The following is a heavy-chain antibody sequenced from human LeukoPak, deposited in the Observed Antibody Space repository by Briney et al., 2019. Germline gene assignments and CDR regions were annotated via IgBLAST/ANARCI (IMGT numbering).Heavy chain of an antibody. CDR2: INSYTGES. CDR3: ARVNGGAYFDS. Sequence: ASVKVSCKASGYTFTHYAVHWLRQVPGQRLEWMGWINSYTGESTFAQDFRGRVVFSLDTSLNSAYLQISSLQTDDIAIYYCARVNGGAYFDSWGQGTLVTVSS. V-gene: IGHV7-4-1*02. CDR1: GYTFTHYA. J-gene: IGHJ4*02. D-gene: IGHD4-17*01.